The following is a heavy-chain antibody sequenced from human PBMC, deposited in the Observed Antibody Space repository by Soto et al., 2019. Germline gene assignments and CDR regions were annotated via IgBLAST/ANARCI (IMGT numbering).Heavy chain of an antibody. Sequence: PGGSLRLSCAASGFTFSSYAMSWVRQAPGKGLEWVSAISGSGGSTYYADSVKGRFTISRDNSKNTLYLQMNSLRAEDTAVYYCAKDRITIFGVVITHFDYWGQGTLVTVSS. D-gene: IGHD3-3*01. CDR2: ISGSGGST. CDR1: GFTFSSYA. V-gene: IGHV3-23*01. J-gene: IGHJ4*02. CDR3: AKDRITIFGVVITHFDY.